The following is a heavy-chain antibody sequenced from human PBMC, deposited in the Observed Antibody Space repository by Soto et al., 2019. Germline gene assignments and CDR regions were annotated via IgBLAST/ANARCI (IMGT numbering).Heavy chain of an antibody. CDR3: ARGVAVAGLYYYYGMDV. J-gene: IGHJ6*02. D-gene: IGHD6-19*01. CDR1: GGTFSSYA. CDR2: IIPIFGTA. Sequence: QVQLVQSGAEVKKPGSSVKVSCKASGGTFSSYAISWVRQAPGQGLEWMGGIIPIFGTANYAQKFQGRVTITADESTSTAYMEQSSLRSEDTAVYYCARGVAVAGLYYYYGMDVWGQGTTVTVSS. V-gene: IGHV1-69*01.